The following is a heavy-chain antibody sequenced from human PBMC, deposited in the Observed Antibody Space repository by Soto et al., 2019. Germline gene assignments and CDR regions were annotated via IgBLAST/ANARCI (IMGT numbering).Heavy chain of an antibody. J-gene: IGHJ4*02. Sequence: SETLSLTCAVSGGSISSGGYSWSWIRQPPGKGLEWIGYIYHSGSTYYNPSLKSRVTISVDTSKNQFSLKLSSVTAADTAVYYCARVDAGYCSGGSCYTFDYWGQGTLVTVSS. CDR1: GGSISSGGYS. CDR2: IYHSGST. D-gene: IGHD2-15*01. CDR3: ARVDAGYCSGGSCYTFDY. V-gene: IGHV4-30-2*01.